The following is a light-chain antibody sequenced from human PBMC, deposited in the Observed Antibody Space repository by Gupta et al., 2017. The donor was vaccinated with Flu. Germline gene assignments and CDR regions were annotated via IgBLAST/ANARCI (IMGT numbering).Light chain of an antibody. J-gene: IGKJ1*01. CDR2: KAS. Sequence: DIPTTQSPSTLSASVGDRVTITCRASQSISTWLAWYQQKPGKAPNLLIYKASNLESGVPSRFSGSESGTEFTLTISSLQPDDFATYYCQQYNDYPWTFGQGTKVEIK. CDR1: QSISTW. V-gene: IGKV1-5*03. CDR3: QQYNDYPWT.